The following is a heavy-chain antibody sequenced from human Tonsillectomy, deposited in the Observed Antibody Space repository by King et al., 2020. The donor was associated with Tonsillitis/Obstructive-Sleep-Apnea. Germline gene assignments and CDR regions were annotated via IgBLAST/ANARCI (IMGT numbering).Heavy chain of an antibody. J-gene: IGHJ6*03. V-gene: IGHV3-66*01. Sequence: VQLVESGGGLVQPGGSLRLSCAASGFTVSSNYMSWVRQAPGKGLEWVSLIYSGGNTYYADSVKGRFTISRDNSKNTLYLQMNSLRAEDTALYYCARTLSNYYYYYMDVWGRGTTVTVSS. CDR1: GFTVSSNY. CDR2: IYSGGNT. D-gene: IGHD3-16*02. CDR3: ARTLSNYYYYYMDV.